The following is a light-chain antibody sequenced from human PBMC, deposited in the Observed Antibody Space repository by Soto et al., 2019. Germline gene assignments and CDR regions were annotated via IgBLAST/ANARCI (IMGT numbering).Light chain of an antibody. V-gene: IGLV2-18*02. CDR3: NSYTGSSTYV. CDR2: EVS. CDR1: SSDVGSYNR. J-gene: IGLJ1*01. Sequence: QSVLTQPPSVSGSPGQSVAISCTGTSSDVGSYNRVPWYQQPPGAAPKLMIYEVSNRPSGVPDRFSGSKSGNPASLTIFGLQAEDEADYYCNSYTGSSTYVFGTGTKVTVL.